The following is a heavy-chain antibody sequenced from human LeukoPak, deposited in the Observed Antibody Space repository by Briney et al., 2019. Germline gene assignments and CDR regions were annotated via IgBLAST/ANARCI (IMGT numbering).Heavy chain of an antibody. V-gene: IGHV3-23*01. Sequence: GGSLRLSCAASGFTFSSYAMSWVRQAPGKGLEWVSAISGSGGSTYYADSVKGRFTIYRDNSKNTLYLKMNSLRAEDTAVYYCAKGVNLPYGSGSYWDYYYGMDVWGQGTAVTVSS. CDR2: ISGSGGST. CDR1: GFTFSSYA. J-gene: IGHJ6*02. D-gene: IGHD3-10*01. CDR3: AKGVNLPYGSGSYWDYYYGMDV.